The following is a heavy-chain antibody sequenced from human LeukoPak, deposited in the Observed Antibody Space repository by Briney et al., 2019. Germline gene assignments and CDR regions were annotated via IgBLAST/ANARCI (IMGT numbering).Heavy chain of an antibody. D-gene: IGHD3-22*01. CDR1: GYTFTSYY. V-gene: IGHV1-46*01. CDR2: INPSGGST. CDR3: GRLAPYDSSGDYFDY. Sequence: ASVKVSCQASGYTFTSYYMHWLRQAPGQGLEWMGIINPSGGSTSYAQKFQGRVTMTRDTSTSTVYTELRSLRSDDTAVYYCGRLAPYDSSGDYFDYWGQGTLVTVSS. J-gene: IGHJ4*02.